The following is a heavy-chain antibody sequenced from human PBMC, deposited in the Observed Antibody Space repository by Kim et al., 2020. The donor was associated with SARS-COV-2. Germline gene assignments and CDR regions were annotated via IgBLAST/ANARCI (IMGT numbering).Heavy chain of an antibody. CDR2: IKQDGSEK. CDR1: GFTFSSYW. CDR3: ARPHCSGGSCYIYYFDY. D-gene: IGHD2-15*01. V-gene: IGHV3-7*03. J-gene: IGHJ4*02. Sequence: GGSLRLSCAASGFTFSSYWMSWVRQAPGKGLEWVANIKQDGSEKYYVDSVKGRFTISRDNAKNSLYLQMNSLRAEDTAVYYCARPHCSGGSCYIYYFDYWGRGTLFTVSS.